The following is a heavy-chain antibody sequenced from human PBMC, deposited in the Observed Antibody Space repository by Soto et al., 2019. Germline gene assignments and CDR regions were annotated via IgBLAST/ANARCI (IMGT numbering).Heavy chain of an antibody. Sequence: EVQLVDSGGGLVQPGGSLRLSCSASGFTFSTYGMSWVRQAPGKGLEWVSDIDGSGSPIYYAAAVKGRFTVSRDNANNGLYLTMSSMSTAATAVYNCGRPRGGRSISPCACYDMDVWGKATPVTVSS. D-gene: IGHD6-19*01. CDR2: IDGSGSPI. CDR1: GFTFSTYG. CDR3: GRPRGGRSISPCACYDMDV. V-gene: IGHV3-48*01. J-gene: IGHJ6*03.